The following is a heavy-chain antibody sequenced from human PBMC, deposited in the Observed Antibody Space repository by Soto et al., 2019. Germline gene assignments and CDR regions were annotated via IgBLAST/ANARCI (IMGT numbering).Heavy chain of an antibody. D-gene: IGHD2-15*01. CDR2: ISTGSNSI. CDR1: GFTFKTYS. CDR3: GRAKEIGNYSPLDY. V-gene: IGHV3-48*02. J-gene: IGHJ4*02. Sequence: EVQLLESGGGSVQPGGSLRLSCAASGFTFKTYSMNWVRQAPGKGLEWLSYISTGSNSIYYADSVKGRFTVSRDNAKNSLFLLMNSLRDEDTAVSFCGRAKEIGNYSPLDYWGRGTHVSVSS.